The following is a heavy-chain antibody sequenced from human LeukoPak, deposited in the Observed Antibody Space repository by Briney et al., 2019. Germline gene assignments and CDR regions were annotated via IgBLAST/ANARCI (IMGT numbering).Heavy chain of an antibody. CDR3: ARNCSGDCSSDAFDI. D-gene: IGHD2-21*02. J-gene: IGHJ3*02. CDR2: ISAYNGNT. CDR1: GYTFTSYG. V-gene: IGHV1-18*01. Sequence: ASVKVSCKASGYTFTSYGISWVRQAPGQGLEWMGWISAYNGNTNYAQKLQGRVTMTTDTSTSTAYMELRSLRSDDTAVYYCARNCSGDCSSDAFDIWGQGTMVTVSS.